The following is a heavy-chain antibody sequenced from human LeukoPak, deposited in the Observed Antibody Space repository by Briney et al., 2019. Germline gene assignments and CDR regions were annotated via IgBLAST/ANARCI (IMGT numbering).Heavy chain of an antibody. Sequence: ASVKVSCKASGYTFTSYGISWVRQAPGQGLEWMGWISAYNGNTNYAQKLQGRVTMTTDTSTSTAYMELRSLRPDDTAVYYCARLGPDDFYPPFDYWGQGTLVTVSS. J-gene: IGHJ4*02. V-gene: IGHV1-18*04. CDR2: ISAYNGNT. CDR1: GYTFTSYG. CDR3: ARLGPDDFYPPFDY. D-gene: IGHD1-14*01.